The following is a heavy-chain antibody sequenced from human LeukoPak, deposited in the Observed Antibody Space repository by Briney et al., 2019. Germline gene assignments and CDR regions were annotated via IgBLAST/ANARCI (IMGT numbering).Heavy chain of an antibody. V-gene: IGHV3-21*04. CDR3: ARVGPIAVGNWFDP. D-gene: IGHD6-19*01. CDR1: GFTFSSYS. J-gene: IGHJ5*02. Sequence: GGSLRLSCAASGFTFSSYSMNWVRQAPGKGLEWVSSISSSSSYIYYADSVKGRFTISRDNAKNSLYLQMNSLRAEDTAVYYCARVGPIAVGNWFDPWGQGTLVTVSS. CDR2: ISSSSSYI.